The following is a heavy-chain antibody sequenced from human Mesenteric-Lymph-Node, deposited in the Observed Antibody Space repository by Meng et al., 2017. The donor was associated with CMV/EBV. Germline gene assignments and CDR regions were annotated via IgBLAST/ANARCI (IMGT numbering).Heavy chain of an antibody. V-gene: IGHV3-66*02. Sequence: GGSLRLSCAASGFTVSSNYMSWVRQAPGKGLEWVSLIYSDGNTYYADSVKGRFTISRDNSKNRLYVQMNSLRAEDTAVYYCARHVVVVGYYYGLDVWGQGTTVTVSS. CDR1: GFTVSSNY. D-gene: IGHD2-21*01. CDR2: IYSDGNT. J-gene: IGHJ6*02. CDR3: ARHVVVVGYYYGLDV.